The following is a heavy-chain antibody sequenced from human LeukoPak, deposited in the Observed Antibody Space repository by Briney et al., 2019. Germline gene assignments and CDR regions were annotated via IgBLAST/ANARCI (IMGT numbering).Heavy chain of an antibody. V-gene: IGHV3-15*01. CDR1: GFTFSNAW. CDR2: IKSKTDGGTT. J-gene: IGHJ4*02. Sequence: GGSLRLSCAASGFTFSNAWMSWVRQAPGKGLEWVGRIKSKTDGGTTDYAAPVKGRFTISRDDSKNTLYLQMNSLKTEDTAVYYCTTVQPARQQLVQDYWGQGTLVTVSS. D-gene: IGHD6-13*01. CDR3: TTVQPARQQLVQDY.